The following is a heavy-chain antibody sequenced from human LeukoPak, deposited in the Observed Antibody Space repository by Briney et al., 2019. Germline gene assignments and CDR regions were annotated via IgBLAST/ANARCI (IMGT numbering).Heavy chain of an antibody. V-gene: IGHV4-34*01. D-gene: IGHD1-14*01. J-gene: IGHJ4*02. CDR1: GGSFTNYY. Sequence: PSETLSLTCAVYGGSFTNYYWSWIRQPPGKGLEWIGEINHSGSTNYNPSLKSRVTMSVDTSKNQFSLKLSSVTAADTAVYYCARVRSRVNHFDYWGQGTLVTVSS. CDR2: INHSGST. CDR3: ARVRSRVNHFDY.